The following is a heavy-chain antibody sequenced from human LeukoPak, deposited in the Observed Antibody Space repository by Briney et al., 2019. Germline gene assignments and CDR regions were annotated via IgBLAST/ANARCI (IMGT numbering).Heavy chain of an antibody. V-gene: IGHV3-23*01. Sequence: PGGSLRLSCAASGVTFSDYYMSWIRQAPGKGLEWISGISGSGDNTYFPDSVKGRFTISRDNSKNTLYLQMNSLRAEDTAVYYCAKDRREWELRDAFDLWGQGTLVTVSS. J-gene: IGHJ3*01. CDR3: AKDRREWELRDAFDL. CDR1: GVTFSDYY. D-gene: IGHD1-26*01. CDR2: ISGSGDNT.